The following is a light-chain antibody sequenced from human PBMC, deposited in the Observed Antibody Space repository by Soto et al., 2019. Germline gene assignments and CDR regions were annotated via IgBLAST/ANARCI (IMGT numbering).Light chain of an antibody. CDR1: SSDVGGYKY. V-gene: IGLV2-14*01. CDR2: EVS. Sequence: QSALTQPASVSGSPGQSITISCTGTSSDVGGYKYVSWYQQHPGKAPKLMIFEVSNRPSGVSNRFSGSKSGNTASLTISGLQAEDEDDYYCSSYTSNNTQVFGTGTKVTVL. CDR3: SSYTSNNTQV. J-gene: IGLJ1*01.